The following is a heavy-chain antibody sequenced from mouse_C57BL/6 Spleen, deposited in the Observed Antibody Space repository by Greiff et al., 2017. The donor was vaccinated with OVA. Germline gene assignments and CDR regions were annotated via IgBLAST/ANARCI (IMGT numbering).Heavy chain of an antibody. CDR1: GYTFTSYW. D-gene: IGHD2-3*01. CDR3: ARGGYYSYYYAMDY. V-gene: IGHV1-55*01. J-gene: IGHJ4*01. CDR2: IYPGSGST. Sequence: VQLQQSGAELVKPGASVKMSCKASGYTFTSYWITWVKQRPGQGLEWIGDIYPGSGSTNYNEKFKSKATLTVDTSSSTAYMQLSSLTSEDSAVYYCARGGYYSYYYAMDYWGQGTSVTVSS.